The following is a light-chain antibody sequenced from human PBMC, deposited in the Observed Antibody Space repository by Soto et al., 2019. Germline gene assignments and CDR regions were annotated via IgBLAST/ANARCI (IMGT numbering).Light chain of an antibody. CDR1: RGHSSYI. V-gene: IGLV4-60*02. Sequence: QPVLTQSSSGSASLGSSVKLTCTLSRGHSSYIIAWHQQQPGKAPRYLMKLEGSGSYNKGSGVPDRFSGSSSGADRYLTISNLQFEDEADYYCETWDSNTRVFGGGTKVTVL. CDR3: ETWDSNTRV. J-gene: IGLJ2*01. CDR2: LEGSGSY.